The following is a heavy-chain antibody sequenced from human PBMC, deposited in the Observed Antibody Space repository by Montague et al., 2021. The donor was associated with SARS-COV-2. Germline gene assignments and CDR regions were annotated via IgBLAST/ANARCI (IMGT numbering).Heavy chain of an antibody. D-gene: IGHD4-17*01. V-gene: IGHV3-30-3*01. CDR2: ISDDGSKK. CDR1: GFTFRNYA. CDR3: ARDSFGDSDDCEGWFDP. J-gene: IGHJ5*02. Sequence: SLRLSCAGSGFTFRNYAMHWVRQAPGKGLEWLAVISDDGSKKNYADSVKGRFTISRDNSKNTLSLQMISLRLEDTALYYCARDSFGDSDDCEGWFDPWGQGTLVTVSS.